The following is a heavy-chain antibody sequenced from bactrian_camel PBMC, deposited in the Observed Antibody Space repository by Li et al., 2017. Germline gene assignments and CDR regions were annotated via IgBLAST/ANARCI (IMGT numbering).Heavy chain of an antibody. V-gene: IGHV3S67*01. D-gene: IGHD7*01. Sequence: DVQLVESGGGSVQPGGSLRLACEVSGFPIDRSCVGWFRRVPGLEREGVAGIGIDGSAVYTDSVQGRFTVPQDKAKKTLYLEMNSLKSEDTATYYCAADLVTDVPSLVETQYYYWGQGTQVTVS. J-gene: IGHJ4*01. CDR2: IGIDGSA. CDR1: GFPIDRSC. CDR3: AADLVTDVPSLVETQYYY.